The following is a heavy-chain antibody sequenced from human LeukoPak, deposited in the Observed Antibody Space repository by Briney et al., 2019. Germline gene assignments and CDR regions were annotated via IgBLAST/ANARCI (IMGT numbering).Heavy chain of an antibody. D-gene: IGHD2-2*01. Sequence: SETLSLTCTVSGGSISSSSYYWGWIRQPPGKGLEWIGSIYHSGSTYYSPSLKSRVTIAVDTSKNQFSLRLSSVTAADTAVYYCARSSRSWSTFDNWGQGTLVTVSS. J-gene: IGHJ4*02. CDR3: ARSSRSWSTFDN. CDR2: IYHSGST. V-gene: IGHV4-39*07. CDR1: GGSISSSSYY.